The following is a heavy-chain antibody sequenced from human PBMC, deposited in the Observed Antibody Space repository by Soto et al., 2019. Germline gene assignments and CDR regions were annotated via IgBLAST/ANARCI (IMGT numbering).Heavy chain of an antibody. CDR1: GFTFSSYA. J-gene: IGHJ3*02. CDR2: ISGSGGST. Sequence: GGSLRLSCAASGFTFSSYAMRWVRQAPGKGLEWVSAISGSGGSTYYADSVKGRFTISRDNSKNTLYLQMNSLRAEDTAVYYCAKDHYYDSSGYRGTFDIWGQGTMVTVSS. V-gene: IGHV3-23*01. D-gene: IGHD3-22*01. CDR3: AKDHYYDSSGYRGTFDI.